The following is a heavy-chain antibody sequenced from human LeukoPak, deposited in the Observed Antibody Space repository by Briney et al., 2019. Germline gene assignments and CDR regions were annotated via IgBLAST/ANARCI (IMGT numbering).Heavy chain of an antibody. CDR1: GFTVSSNY. D-gene: IGHD3-22*01. CDR2: IYSGGST. CDR3: ARFGASTHYYDSSGYFDY. Sequence: GGSLRLSCAASGFTVSSNYMSWVRQAPGKGLGWVSVIYSGGSTYYADSVKGRFTISRDNSKNTLYLQMNSLRGEDTAVYYGARFGASTHYYDSSGYFDYWGQGTLVTVSS. J-gene: IGHJ4*02. V-gene: IGHV3-66*01.